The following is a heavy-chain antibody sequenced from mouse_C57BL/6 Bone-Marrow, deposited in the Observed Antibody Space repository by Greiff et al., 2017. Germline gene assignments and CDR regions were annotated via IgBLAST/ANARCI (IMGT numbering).Heavy chain of an antibody. CDR1: GYTFTSYW. Sequence: QVQLQQPGAELVMPGASVKLSCKASGYTFTSYWMHWVKQRPGQGLEWIGEIDPSDSYTNYNQKFKGKSTLTVDKSSSTAYMQLSSLTSEDSAVYYCARERIYYYGSSQYYYAMDYWGQGTSVTVSS. V-gene: IGHV1-69*01. D-gene: IGHD1-1*01. J-gene: IGHJ4*01. CDR3: ARERIYYYGSSQYYYAMDY. CDR2: IDPSDSYT.